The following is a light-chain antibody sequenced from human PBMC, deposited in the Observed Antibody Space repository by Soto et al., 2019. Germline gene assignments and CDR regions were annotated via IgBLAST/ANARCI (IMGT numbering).Light chain of an antibody. J-gene: IGKJ2*01. Sequence: EIVMTQSPATLSVSPGERATLSCRASQSVSSNLAWYQQKPGQAPRLLIYGASTRATGIPARFSGSGSGTEFTLTHSSLQSEDFAVDYCQQYDNWPYTFGQGTKLEIK. CDR3: QQYDNWPYT. CDR2: GAS. V-gene: IGKV3-15*01. CDR1: QSVSSN.